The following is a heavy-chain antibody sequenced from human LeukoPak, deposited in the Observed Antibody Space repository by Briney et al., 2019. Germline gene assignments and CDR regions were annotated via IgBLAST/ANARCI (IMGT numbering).Heavy chain of an antibody. D-gene: IGHD6-13*01. Sequence: GGSLRLSCAASGFTFSNHAMTWVRQAPRKGLEWVSGISGSGGSTFYADSVKGRFTISRDNSKNTLYLQMNSLRADDTAVYHCAKEEGAAAGHSAIDYWGQGTLVTVSS. CDR2: ISGSGGST. CDR3: AKEEGAAAGHSAIDY. CDR1: GFTFSNHA. J-gene: IGHJ4*02. V-gene: IGHV3-23*01.